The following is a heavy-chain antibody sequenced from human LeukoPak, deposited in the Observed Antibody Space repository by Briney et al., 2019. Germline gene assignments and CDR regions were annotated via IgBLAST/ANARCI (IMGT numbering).Heavy chain of an antibody. V-gene: IGHV4-30-2*01. CDR3: ARDSRFGQYGMDV. CDR2: IYHSGST. Sequence: ASQTLSLTCTVSGGSISSGGYYWSWIRPPPGKGLVWIGYIYHSGSTYYNPPLKSRVTISVDRSKNQFSLKLSSVTAADTAVYYCARDSRFGQYGMDVWGQGTTVTVSS. J-gene: IGHJ6*02. CDR1: GGSISSGGYY. D-gene: IGHD3-10*01.